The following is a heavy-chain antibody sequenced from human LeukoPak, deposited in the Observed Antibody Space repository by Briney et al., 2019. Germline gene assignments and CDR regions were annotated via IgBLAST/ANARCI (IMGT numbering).Heavy chain of an antibody. Sequence: PGGSLRLSCAASGFTFSSYAMNWVRQAPGKGLDWVSYISSGGSPIYYADSVKGRFTIPRDNAKNSLYLHMNSLRAEDTAVYYCASAPHRGSGEEKGLNYWGQGTLVTVSS. CDR3: ASAPHRGSGEEKGLNY. D-gene: IGHD2-15*01. V-gene: IGHV3-48*01. CDR1: GFTFSSYA. CDR2: ISSGGSPI. J-gene: IGHJ4*02.